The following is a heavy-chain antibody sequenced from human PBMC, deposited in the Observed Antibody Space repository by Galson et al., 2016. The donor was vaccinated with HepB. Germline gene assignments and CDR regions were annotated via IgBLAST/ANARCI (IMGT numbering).Heavy chain of an antibody. CDR1: GFTFSSCW. Sequence: SLRLSCAASGFTFSSCWMTWVRQAPGKGLEWVANIKQDGSEKYYVDSVKGRFTISRDNAKNSLYLQMNSLRAEDTAVYYRAREGLSDYGDYKYYYYALDVWGQGTTVTVPS. CDR2: IKQDGSEK. V-gene: IGHV3-7*01. J-gene: IGHJ6*02. CDR3: AREGLSDYGDYKYYYYALDV. D-gene: IGHD4-17*01.